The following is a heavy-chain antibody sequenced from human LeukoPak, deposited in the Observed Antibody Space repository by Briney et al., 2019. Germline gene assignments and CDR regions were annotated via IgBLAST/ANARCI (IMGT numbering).Heavy chain of an antibody. J-gene: IGHJ4*02. V-gene: IGHV3-23*01. Sequence: GGSLRLSCAASGFTFSSYAMSWVRQAPGKGLEWVSAISGSGGSTYYADSVKGRFTISRDNSKNALYLQMNSLRAEDTAVYYCARDSSSWYPHFDYWGQGTLVTVSS. CDR2: ISGSGGST. CDR1: GFTFSSYA. CDR3: ARDSSSWYPHFDY. D-gene: IGHD6-13*01.